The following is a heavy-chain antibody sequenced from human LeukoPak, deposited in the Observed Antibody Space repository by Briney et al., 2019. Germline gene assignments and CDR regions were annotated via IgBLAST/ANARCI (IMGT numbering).Heavy chain of an antibody. CDR3: ARVDYYDRSGYFDY. CDR2: IYPGDSDT. V-gene: IGHV5-51*01. CDR1: GYSFSNYW. Sequence: GESLKISCEGSGYSFSNYWLGWVRQMPGKGLEWMGIIYPGDSDTRYSPSFQGQVTISADKSISTAYLQWSSLKASDTAMYYCARVDYYDRSGYFDYWGQGTQATVSS. J-gene: IGHJ4*02. D-gene: IGHD3-22*01.